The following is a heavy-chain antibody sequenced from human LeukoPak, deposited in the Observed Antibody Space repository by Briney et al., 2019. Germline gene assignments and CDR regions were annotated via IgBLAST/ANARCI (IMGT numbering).Heavy chain of an antibody. Sequence: PGGSLRLSCAASGFTFSSYAMSWVRQAPGKGLEWVSAIGGSGGSTYYADSVKGRFTISRDNSKNTLYLQMNSLRAEDTAVYYCAKVGRRDYGDYEDWYFDLWGRGTLVTVSS. CDR2: IGGSGGST. D-gene: IGHD4-17*01. CDR1: GFTFSSYA. J-gene: IGHJ2*01. V-gene: IGHV3-23*01. CDR3: AKVGRRDYGDYEDWYFDL.